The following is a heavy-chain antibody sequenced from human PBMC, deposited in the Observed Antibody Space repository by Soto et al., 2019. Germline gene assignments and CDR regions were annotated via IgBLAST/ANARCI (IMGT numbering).Heavy chain of an antibody. J-gene: IGHJ6*02. CDR3: ARSPTVRYDFWSGSNYYHYGMDV. D-gene: IGHD3-3*01. CDR1: GFTLSDYY. CDR2: ISGTGSYT. V-gene: IGHV3-11*06. Sequence: PGGSLRLSCTVSGFTLSDYYLRWLRQAPGKGLEWLSYISGTGSYTNYADSVKGRFTISRDNAKNSLYLQMNSLRAEDTAIYYCARSPTVRYDFWSGSNYYHYGMDVWGQGTTVTVSS.